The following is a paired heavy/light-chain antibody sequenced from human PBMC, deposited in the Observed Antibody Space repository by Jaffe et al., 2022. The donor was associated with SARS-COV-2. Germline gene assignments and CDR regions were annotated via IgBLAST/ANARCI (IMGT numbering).Heavy chain of an antibody. Sequence: EEQLVQSGAEVKKPGESLKISCKGSGYSFNTYWIGWVRQMPGKGLEWMGIIYPGDSDTKYSPSFQGQVIFSVDRSISTAYLQWTSLKASDTAMYYCVRHDLRLWGQGTLVTVSS. V-gene: IGHV5-51*01. J-gene: IGHJ4*02. CDR1: GYSFNTYW. CDR2: IYPGDSDT. D-gene: IGHD5-12*01. CDR3: VRHDLRL.
Light chain of an antibody. J-gene: IGKJ1*01. Sequence: EIVMTQSPATLSMSPGERATLSCRASQSVKSHLAWYQQKPGQAPRLLIYDASNRATGIPARFSGSGSGTEFTLTISSLQSEDFAVYYCQQYYNWPWPFGQGTRVEIK. CDR3: QQYYNWPWP. V-gene: IGKV3-15*01. CDR2: DAS. CDR1: QSVKSH.